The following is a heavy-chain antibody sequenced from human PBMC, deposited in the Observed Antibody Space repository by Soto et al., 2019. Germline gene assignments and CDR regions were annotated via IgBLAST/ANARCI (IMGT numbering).Heavy chain of an antibody. Sequence: QVQLQESGPGLVKPAETLSLTCTVSGVSISNYYWSWIRQPPGKGLEWIGNIYYSGSTDYNPSLKSRVTISADTSKNQFFLKLNSVTAADTAVYYCARERVMAIFDYWGQGTLVTVSS. V-gene: IGHV4-59*01. CDR1: GVSISNYY. D-gene: IGHD2-21*01. CDR2: IYYSGST. CDR3: ARERVMAIFDY. J-gene: IGHJ4*02.